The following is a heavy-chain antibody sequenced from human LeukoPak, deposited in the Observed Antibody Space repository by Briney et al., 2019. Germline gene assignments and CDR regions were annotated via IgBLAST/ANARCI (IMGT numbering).Heavy chain of an antibody. CDR3: YFLDDSGVYYFFDY. V-gene: IGHV7-4-1*02. CDR1: GYTFTSYA. J-gene: IGHJ4*02. CDR2: INTNTGNP. D-gene: IGHD3-22*01. Sequence: ASVKVSCKASGYTFTSYAMNWVRQAPGQGLEWMGWINTNTGNPTYAQGFTGRFVFSLDTSVSTAYLQISSLKAEDTAVYYCYFLDDSGVYYFFDYGGREPLAPVPS.